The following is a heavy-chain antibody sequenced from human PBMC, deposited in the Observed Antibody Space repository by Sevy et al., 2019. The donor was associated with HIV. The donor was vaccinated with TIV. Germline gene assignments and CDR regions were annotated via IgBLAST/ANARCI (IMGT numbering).Heavy chain of an antibody. CDR3: ARGPPDGSYDYFDY. J-gene: IGHJ4*02. D-gene: IGHD1-26*01. V-gene: IGHV3-21*06. Sequence: GGSLRLSCAASAFTFIRYNMNWVRQAPGKGLEWVSSVSGSSNYIYYAESLKGRFIISRDNAKDTLYLQMNSLRADDTAVYYCARGPPDGSYDYFDYWGQGTLVTVSS. CDR1: AFTFIRYN. CDR2: VSGSSNYI.